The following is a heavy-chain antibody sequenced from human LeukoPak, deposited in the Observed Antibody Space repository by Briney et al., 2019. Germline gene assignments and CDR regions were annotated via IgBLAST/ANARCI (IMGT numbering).Heavy chain of an antibody. D-gene: IGHD6-13*01. V-gene: IGHV1-3*01. Sequence: ASVKVSCKASGHTSTTYAIHWVRQAPGQGLEWMGWINAGNGNIKYSQKFQGRVTITGDTSASTAYMELSSLRSEDTAVYYCASTFEAAAAMDYYYYGMDVWGQGTTVTVSS. CDR2: INAGNGNI. CDR3: ASTFEAAAAMDYYYYGMDV. CDR1: GHTSTTYA. J-gene: IGHJ6*02.